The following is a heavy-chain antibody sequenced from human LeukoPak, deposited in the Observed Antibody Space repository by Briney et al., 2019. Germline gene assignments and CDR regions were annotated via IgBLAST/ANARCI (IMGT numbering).Heavy chain of an antibody. D-gene: IGHD3-3*01. CDR3: ASLDYDFWSGYRLGDGMDV. J-gene: IGHJ6*02. Sequence: PGGSLRLSCAAPGFTFSSYSMNWVRQAPGKGLEWVSSISSSSSYIYYADSVKGRFTISRDSAKNSLYLQMNSLRAEDTAVYYCASLDYDFWSGYRLGDGMDVWGQGTTVTVSS. CDR2: ISSSSSYI. CDR1: GFTFSSYS. V-gene: IGHV3-21*01.